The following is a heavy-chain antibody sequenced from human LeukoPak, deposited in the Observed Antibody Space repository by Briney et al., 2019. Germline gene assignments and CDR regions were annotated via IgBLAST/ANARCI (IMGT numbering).Heavy chain of an antibody. CDR1: GDSVSGNSAA. J-gene: IGHJ4*02. CDR3: ARGSSGWYYFDY. Sequence: QTLSVTCEISGDSVSGNSAAWKWIRHSPWRGLKWLGRTYYRSKWYNDYAVSVKSRITINQDTSKTQFSLQLNSVTPEDTAVYYCARGSSGWYYFDYWGQGTLVTVSS. V-gene: IGHV6-1*01. D-gene: IGHD6-13*01. CDR2: TYYRSKWYN.